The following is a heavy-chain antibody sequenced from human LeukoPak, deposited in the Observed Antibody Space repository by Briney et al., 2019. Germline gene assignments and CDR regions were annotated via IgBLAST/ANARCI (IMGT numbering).Heavy chain of an antibody. D-gene: IGHD4-17*01. V-gene: IGHV3-23*01. CDR2: ISGSGGST. CDR1: GFTFSSYA. J-gene: IGHJ4*02. CDR3: VKDRNEYGDYCLDY. Sequence: GGSLRLSCAASGFTFSSYAMSWVRQAPGKGLEWVSAISGSGGSTYYADSVKGRFTVSSDNSKNTLYLQMNSLRAEDTAVYYCVKDRNEYGDYCLDYWGQGTLVTVSS.